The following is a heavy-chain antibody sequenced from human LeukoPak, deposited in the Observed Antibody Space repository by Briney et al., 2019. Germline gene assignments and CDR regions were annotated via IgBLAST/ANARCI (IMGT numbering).Heavy chain of an antibody. D-gene: IGHD1-26*01. CDR2: IWYDGSNK. CDR1: GFTFSSYG. CDR3: AKDMEWEVLSQIDY. Sequence: AGRSLRLSCAASGFTFSSYGMHWVRQAPGKGLEWVVVIWYDGSNKYYADSVKGRFTISRDNSKNTLYLQMNSLRAEDTAVYYCAKDMEWEVLSQIDYWGQGTLVTVSS. V-gene: IGHV3-33*06. J-gene: IGHJ4*02.